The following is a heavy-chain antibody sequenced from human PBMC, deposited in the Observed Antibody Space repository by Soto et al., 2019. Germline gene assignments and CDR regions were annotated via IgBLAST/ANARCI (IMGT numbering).Heavy chain of an antibody. CDR3: ARDRLVDIVVVPAASPYYYYGMDV. CDR1: GYTFTSYG. J-gene: IGHJ6*02. V-gene: IGHV1-18*04. CDR2: ISAYNGNT. D-gene: IGHD2-2*03. Sequence: GASVKVSCKASGYTFTSYGISWVRQAPGQGLEWMGWISAYNGNTNYAQKLQGRVTMTTDTSTSTAYMELRSLRSDDTAVYYCARDRLVDIVVVPAASPYYYYGMDVWGPGTTVTVSS.